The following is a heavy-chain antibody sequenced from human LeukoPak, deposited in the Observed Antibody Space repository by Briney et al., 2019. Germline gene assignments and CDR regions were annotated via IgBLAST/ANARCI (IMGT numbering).Heavy chain of an antibody. Sequence: GGSLRLSCAASGFTVSSNYMSWVRQAPGKGLEWVSGISWNSGSIGYADSVKGRFTISRDNAKNSLYLQMNSLRAEDTALYYCASFYDSSGYSYDAFDIWGQGTMVTVSS. D-gene: IGHD3-22*01. CDR1: GFTVSSNY. V-gene: IGHV3-9*01. CDR2: ISWNSGSI. CDR3: ASFYDSSGYSYDAFDI. J-gene: IGHJ3*02.